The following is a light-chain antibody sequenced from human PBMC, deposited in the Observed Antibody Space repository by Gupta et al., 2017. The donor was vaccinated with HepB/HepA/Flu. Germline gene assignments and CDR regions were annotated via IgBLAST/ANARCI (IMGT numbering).Light chain of an antibody. CDR1: SLRNYY. CDR3: NCRDSSGNVV. J-gene: IGLJ2*01. CDR2: GNN. Sequence: SSELTQDLPVSVALGQTVRITCQGDSLRNYYASWFQQKPGQAPKLVLYGNNIRPSGIPDRLSGSNSGNTASLTIAGTQAEDEADYYCNCRDSSGNVVFGGGTRLTVL. V-gene: IGLV3-19*01.